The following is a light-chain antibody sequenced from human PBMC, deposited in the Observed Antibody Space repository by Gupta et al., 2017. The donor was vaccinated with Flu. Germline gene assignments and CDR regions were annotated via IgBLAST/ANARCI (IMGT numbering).Light chain of an antibody. CDR1: SGHSSYT. CDR2: VHNDGSH. V-gene: IGLV4-69*01. Sequence: QLVLTQSPSASASLGASVKLTCTLSSGHSSYTIAWHQQQPDKGPRFLMKVHNDGSHTKGAGIPDRFSGYRSGAERYLTISRLQSDDEADYYCQTWGKGMVLGGGTKLTVL. J-gene: IGLJ3*02. CDR3: QTWGKGMV.